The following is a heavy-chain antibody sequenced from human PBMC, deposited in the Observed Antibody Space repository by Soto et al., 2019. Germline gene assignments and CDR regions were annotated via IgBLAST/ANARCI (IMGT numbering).Heavy chain of an antibody. CDR3: ARSSGGNFGIIIEYTNWFAP. D-gene: IGHD3-10*01. CDR1: RDTFTSYY. Sequence: ASVKVSCKAPRDTFTSYYINWVRQAPGQGLEWMGVINPHGGSTAYAQKFKGRVTLTRDTSASTVYMEVSSLTSEDTAMYYCARSSGGNFGIIIEYTNWFAPWGQVNLVTVSS. CDR2: INPHGGST. J-gene: IGHJ5*02. V-gene: IGHV1-46*01.